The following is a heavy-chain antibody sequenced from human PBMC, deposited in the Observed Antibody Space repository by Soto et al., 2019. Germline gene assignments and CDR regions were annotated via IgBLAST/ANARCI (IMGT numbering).Heavy chain of an antibody. V-gene: IGHV5-10-1*01. Sequence: PGESLKISCKGSGYSFTSYWISWVRQMPGKGLEWMGRIDPSDSYTNYSPSFQGHVTISADKSISTAYLQWSSLKASDTAMYYCARQSILVPVKPHYYYYGMDVWGQGTTVTVSS. CDR3: ARQSILVPVKPHYYYYGMDV. D-gene: IGHD2-21*01. J-gene: IGHJ6*02. CDR1: GYSFTSYW. CDR2: IDPSDSYT.